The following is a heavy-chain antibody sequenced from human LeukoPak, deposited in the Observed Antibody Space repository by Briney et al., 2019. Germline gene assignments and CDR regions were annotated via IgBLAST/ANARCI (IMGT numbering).Heavy chain of an antibody. D-gene: IGHD2-15*01. CDR1: GFTFSNYA. CDR2: LSYDGSYK. Sequence: GGSLRLSCAASGFTFSNYAMHWVRQAPGKGLEWVALLSYDGSYKYYADSVKGRFTISRDNSKSTLYLQMNSLRAEDTAVYYCAKAHSARPYYYYYYMDVWGKGTTVTVSS. CDR3: AKAHSARPYYYYYYMDV. V-gene: IGHV3-30-3*01. J-gene: IGHJ6*03.